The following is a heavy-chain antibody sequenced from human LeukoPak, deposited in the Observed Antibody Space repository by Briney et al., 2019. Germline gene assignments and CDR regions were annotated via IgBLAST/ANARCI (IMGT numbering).Heavy chain of an antibody. CDR3: ARYGSDDSSGYYQDY. CDR2: INWNGGST. D-gene: IGHD3-22*01. V-gene: IGHV3-20*04. CDR1: GFTFDDYG. J-gene: IGHJ4*02. Sequence: GGSLRLSCAASGFTFDDYGMSWVRQAPGKGLEWVSGINWNGGSTGYADSVKGRFTISRDNAKNSLYLQMNSLRAEDTALYYCARYGSDDSSGYYQDYWGQGTLVTVSS.